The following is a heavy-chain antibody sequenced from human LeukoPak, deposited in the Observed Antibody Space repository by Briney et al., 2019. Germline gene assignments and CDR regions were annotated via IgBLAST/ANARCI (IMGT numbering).Heavy chain of an antibody. V-gene: IGHV3-64*02. CDR1: GFTFITYA. J-gene: IGHJ4*02. D-gene: IGHD6-19*01. CDR3: ARGGSSGWFYFDY. Sequence: GGSLRLSCAASGFTFITYAMHWVRQAPGKGLEFVSAISSYGGSTYYADSVKGRFTTSRDNSKNTLHLQMGSLRTEDMAVYYCARGGSSGWFYFDYWGQGILVTVSS. CDR2: ISSYGGST.